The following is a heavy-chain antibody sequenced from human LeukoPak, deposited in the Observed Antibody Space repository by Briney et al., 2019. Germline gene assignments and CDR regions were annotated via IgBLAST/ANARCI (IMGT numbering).Heavy chain of an antibody. J-gene: IGHJ6*03. CDR2: ISWDGGST. D-gene: IGHD3-10*01. CDR3: AKDGQGPGRSYYYYYMDV. V-gene: IGHV3-43*01. Sequence: GGSLRLSCAASGFTFDDYTMHWVRQAPGKGLEWVSLISWDGGSTYYADSVKGRFTISRDNSKNSLYLQMNSLRTEDTALYYCAKDGQGPGRSYYYYYMDVWDKGTTVTISS. CDR1: GFTFDDYT.